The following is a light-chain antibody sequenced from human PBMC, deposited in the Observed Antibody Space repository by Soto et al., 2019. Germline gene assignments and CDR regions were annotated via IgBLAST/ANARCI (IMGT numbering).Light chain of an antibody. CDR1: QTISTH. CDR3: QQSYAIPRT. V-gene: IGKV1-39*01. CDR2: AAS. J-gene: IGKJ1*01. Sequence: MTQSASSLSASVGDSVTITCLASQTISTHLNWYQQKPGKAPNVLIYAASTLPTGVPSRFSGSGSGTNFTLTITTLHPEDFATYYCQQSYAIPRTFGQVTKVDIK.